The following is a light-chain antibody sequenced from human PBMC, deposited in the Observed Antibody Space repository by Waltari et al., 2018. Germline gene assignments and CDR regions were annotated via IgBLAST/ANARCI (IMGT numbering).Light chain of an antibody. CDR2: KAA. Sequence: IQMTQSPSSLSASVGDRVTITWRASQSISSWLAWYQQKPGKAPKLLIYKAASIESGVPSRFSGSGSGTEFTLTISSLQPDEFATYYCQQYNSYSGTFGQGTKVEIK. CDR1: QSISSW. CDR3: QQYNSYSGT. J-gene: IGKJ1*01. V-gene: IGKV1-5*03.